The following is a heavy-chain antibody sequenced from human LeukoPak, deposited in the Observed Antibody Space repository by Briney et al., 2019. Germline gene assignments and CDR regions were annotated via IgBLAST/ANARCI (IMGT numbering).Heavy chain of an antibody. Sequence: PGRFLRLSGAASGLTFSSYGMEWVRKAPGKGLEWVAVIRYDGSNKYYADSVKGRFTISRDNSKTTLYLQMNSLRAEDTAVYYCARDPANSGSYLDYWGQGTLVTVSS. CDR3: ARDPANSGSYLDY. V-gene: IGHV3-33*01. D-gene: IGHD1-26*01. CDR2: IRYDGSNK. J-gene: IGHJ4*02. CDR1: GLTFSSYG.